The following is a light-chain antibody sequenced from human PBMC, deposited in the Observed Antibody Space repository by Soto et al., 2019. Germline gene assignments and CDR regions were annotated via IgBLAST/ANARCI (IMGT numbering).Light chain of an antibody. V-gene: IGLV2-14*01. CDR1: SSDVGGYNY. Sequence: QSALTQPASVSGSPGQSIIISCTGTSSDVGGYNYVSWYQQHPGKAPKLMIYEITNRPSGVSDRFSGSRSGNTASLTISGLQAEDEADYHCSSYTSRSTWVFGGGTKLTVL. CDR2: EIT. J-gene: IGLJ3*02. CDR3: SSYTSRSTWV.